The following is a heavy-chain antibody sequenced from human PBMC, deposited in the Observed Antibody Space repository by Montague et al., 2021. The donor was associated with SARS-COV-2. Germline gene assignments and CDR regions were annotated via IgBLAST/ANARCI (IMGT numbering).Heavy chain of an antibody. Sequence: SVKVSCKASGYTFTNYDINWVQQATGQGLEWMGWMNPNSGNTGYAQKFQGRVTMTRHTSISTAYMELSSLRSEDTAVYYCARGDRSTYFDFWNGFNYYYYMDVWGKGTTVTVSS. J-gene: IGHJ6*03. CDR1: GYTFTNYD. D-gene: IGHD3-3*01. CDR3: ARGDRSTYFDFWNGFNYYYYMDV. CDR2: MNPNSGNT. V-gene: IGHV1-8*01.